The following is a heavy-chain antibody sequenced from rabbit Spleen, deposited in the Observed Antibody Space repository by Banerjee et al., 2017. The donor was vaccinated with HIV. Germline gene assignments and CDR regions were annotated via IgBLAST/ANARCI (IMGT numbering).Heavy chain of an antibody. J-gene: IGHJ6*01. CDR2: IRTGDGKT. Sequence: QSLEESGGGLIKPEGSLTLTCKASGFDFSTNYDMCWVRQAPGKGPEWIACIRTGDGKTYYASWAKGRFTISKTSSTTVFLQMTSLTVADTATYFCARDTGSSFSSYGMDLWGQGTLVTVS. V-gene: IGHV1S40*01. CDR1: GFDFSTNYD. CDR3: ARDTGSSFSSYGMDL. D-gene: IGHD8-1*01.